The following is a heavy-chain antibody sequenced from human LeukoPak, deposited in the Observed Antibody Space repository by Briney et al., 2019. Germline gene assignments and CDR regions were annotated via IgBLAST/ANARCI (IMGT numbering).Heavy chain of an antibody. CDR2: INPNSGGT. CDR1: GYTFTDYY. V-gene: IGHV1-2*02. Sequence: GASVKVSCKASGYTFTDYYIHWVRQAPGQGLEWLGWINPNSGGTKYAQKFQGRVTITTDESTSTAYMELSSLRSEDTAVYYCARGDGSSWDEPAFDIWGQGTMVTVSS. J-gene: IGHJ3*02. CDR3: ARGDGSSWDEPAFDI. D-gene: IGHD6-13*01.